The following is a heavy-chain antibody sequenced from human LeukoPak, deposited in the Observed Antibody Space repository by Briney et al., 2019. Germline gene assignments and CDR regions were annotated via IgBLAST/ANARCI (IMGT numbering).Heavy chain of an antibody. CDR1: GFTVSSNY. CDR2: IYSGGST. D-gene: IGHD2-2*01. Sequence: PGGSLRLSCAASGFTVSSNYMSWVRQAPGKGLEWVSVIYSGGSTYYADSVKGRFTISRDNSKNTLYLQMNSLRAEDTAVYYCARDRSVVVPAAGGSYFDYWGQGTLVTVSS. V-gene: IGHV3-66*01. CDR3: ARDRSVVVPAAGGSYFDY. J-gene: IGHJ4*02.